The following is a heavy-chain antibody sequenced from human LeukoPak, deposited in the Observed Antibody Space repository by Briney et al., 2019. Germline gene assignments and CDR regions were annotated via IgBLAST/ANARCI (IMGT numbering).Heavy chain of an antibody. CDR1: GGSISSAIFY. CDR2: TFSGGNA. J-gene: IGHJ5*02. CDR3: VRLLPSSGYVLGDWFDP. D-gene: IGHD3-22*01. Sequence: SETLSLTGSVSGGSISSAIFYWGWIRQPPGMGLEWIGSTFSGGNAYHNPSLKSRVTMSVDTSKNQFSLKLISVTAADTAVYYCVRLLPSSGYVLGDWFDPWGQGTLVTVSS. V-gene: IGHV4-39*01.